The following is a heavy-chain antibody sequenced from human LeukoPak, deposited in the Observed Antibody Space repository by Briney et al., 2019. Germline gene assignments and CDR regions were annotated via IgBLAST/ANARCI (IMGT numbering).Heavy chain of an antibody. Sequence: GGSLRLSCAASGFAFSSYAMSWVRQAPGKGLEWVSAISGSGGSTYYADSVKGRFTISRDNSKNTLYLQMNSLRAEDTAVYYCARWGYYDSSSYYQYYFDYWGQGTLVTVSS. J-gene: IGHJ4*02. CDR2: ISGSGGST. D-gene: IGHD3-22*01. CDR3: ARWGYYDSSSYYQYYFDY. V-gene: IGHV3-23*01. CDR1: GFAFSSYA.